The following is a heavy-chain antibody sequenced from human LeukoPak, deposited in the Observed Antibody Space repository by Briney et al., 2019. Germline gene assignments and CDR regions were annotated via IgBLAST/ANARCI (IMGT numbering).Heavy chain of an antibody. J-gene: IGHJ6*03. V-gene: IGHV4-59*12. CDR1: GGSMSSYY. CDR2: IYYTGST. D-gene: IGHD6-6*01. Sequence: ASETLSLTCTVSGGSMSSYYWSWIRQPPGKGLEWIAYIYYTGSTNYNPSLKSRVTISVDTSKNQFSLKLSSVTAADTAVYYCARGGFAARYYYYYMDVWGKGTTVTVSS. CDR3: ARGGFAARYYYYYMDV.